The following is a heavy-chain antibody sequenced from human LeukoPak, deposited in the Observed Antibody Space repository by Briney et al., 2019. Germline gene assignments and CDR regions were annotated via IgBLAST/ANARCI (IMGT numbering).Heavy chain of an antibody. CDR2: ISSSGSTI. D-gene: IGHD3-9*01. CDR3: ARERNYDILTGSDY. V-gene: IGHV3-11*04. J-gene: IGHJ4*02. CDR1: GFTLSDYY. Sequence: GGSLRLSCAASGFTLSDYYMSWIRQAPGRGLAWVSYISSSGSTIYYADSVKGRFTISRDNAKNSLYLQMNSLRAEDTAVYYCARERNYDILTGSDYWGQGTLVTVSS.